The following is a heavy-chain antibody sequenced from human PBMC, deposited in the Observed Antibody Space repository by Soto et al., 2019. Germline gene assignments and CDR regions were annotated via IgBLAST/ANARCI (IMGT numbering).Heavy chain of an antibody. CDR2: IYHSGST. CDR1: GGSISSSNW. CDR3: ARVGYYDSSGYYYVARY. V-gene: IGHV4-4*02. D-gene: IGHD3-22*01. Sequence: PSETLSLTCAVSGGSISSSNWWSWVRQPPGKGLEWIGEIYHSGSTNYNPSLKSRVTISVDKSKNQSSLKLSSVTAADTAVYYCARVGYYDSSGYYYVARYWGQGTLVTVSS. J-gene: IGHJ4*02.